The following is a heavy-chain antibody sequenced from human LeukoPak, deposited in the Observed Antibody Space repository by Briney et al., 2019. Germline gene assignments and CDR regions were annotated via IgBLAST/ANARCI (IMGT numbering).Heavy chain of an antibody. J-gene: IGHJ4*02. D-gene: IGHD5-12*01. CDR2: ISSGSSYI. CDR1: GFTFSSYS. CDR3: ARDQGGYDYYIGAVFDY. V-gene: IGHV3-21*01. Sequence: GGSLRLSCAVSGFTFSSYSMNWVRQAPGKGLEWVSSISSGSSYIYYADSVKGRFTISRDNAKNSLYLQMNSLRAEDTAVYYCARDQGGYDYYIGAVFDYWGQGTLVTVSS.